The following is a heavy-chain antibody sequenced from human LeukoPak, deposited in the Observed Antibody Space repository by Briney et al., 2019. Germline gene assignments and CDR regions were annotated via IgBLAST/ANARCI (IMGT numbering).Heavy chain of an antibody. V-gene: IGHV3-7*01. CDR2: INQDGSES. J-gene: IGHJ4*02. CDR1: GFAFRSYW. Sequence: PGGSLRLSCAASGFAFRSYWMSWVRQAPGKGLEWVANINQDGSESHCVDSVKGRYTISRDNAKNSLFLHMNSLRAEDTAVYYCARDWHYYDSTTYYYYFDCWGQGTLVTVSS. D-gene: IGHD3-22*01. CDR3: ARDWHYYDSTTYYYYFDC.